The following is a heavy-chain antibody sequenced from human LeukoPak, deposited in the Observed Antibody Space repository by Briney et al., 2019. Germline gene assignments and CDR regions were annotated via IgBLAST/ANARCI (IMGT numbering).Heavy chain of an antibody. V-gene: IGHV1-8*01. CDR1: GYTFTSYD. CDR2: MNPNSGNT. Sequence: GASVKVSCKASGYTFTSYDINWVRQATGQGLEWMGWMNPNSGNTGYAQKFQGRVTITRNTSISTAYMELSSLRSEDTAVYYCARGIRGQFTIFGFGSGLGYWGQGTLVTVSS. CDR3: ARGIRGQFTIFGFGSGLGY. J-gene: IGHJ4*02. D-gene: IGHD3-3*01.